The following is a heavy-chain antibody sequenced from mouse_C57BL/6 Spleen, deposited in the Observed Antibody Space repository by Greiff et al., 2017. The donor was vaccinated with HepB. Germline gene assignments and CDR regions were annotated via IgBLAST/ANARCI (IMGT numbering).Heavy chain of an antibody. CDR3: ANDYDVWFAY. CDR1: GYAFSSSW. V-gene: IGHV1-82*01. Sequence: QVQLHQSGPELVKPGASVKISCKASGYAFSSSWMNWVKQRPGKGLEWIGRIYPGDGDTNYNGKFKGKATLTADKSSSTAYMQLSSLTSEDSAVYFCANDYDVWFAYWGQGTLVTVSA. J-gene: IGHJ3*01. CDR2: IYPGDGDT. D-gene: IGHD2-4*01.